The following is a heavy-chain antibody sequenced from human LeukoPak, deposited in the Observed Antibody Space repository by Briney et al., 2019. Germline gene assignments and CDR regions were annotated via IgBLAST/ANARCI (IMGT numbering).Heavy chain of an antibody. J-gene: IGHJ4*02. CDR1: GFSLGTSGMC. Sequence: RESGPALVKPTQTPTLTCTFSGFSLGTSGMCVSWIRQPPGKALEWLSRIDWDDDKYYSTSLQTRLTISKDPSKNQVVLTMTNMDPVDTATYYCARAFPTVTTFDYWGQGTLVTVSS. V-gene: IGHV2-70*11. CDR2: IDWDDDK. D-gene: IGHD4-17*01. CDR3: ARAFPTVTTFDY.